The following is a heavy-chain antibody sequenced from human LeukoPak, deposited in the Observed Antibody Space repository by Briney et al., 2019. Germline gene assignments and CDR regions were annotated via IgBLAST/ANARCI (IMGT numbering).Heavy chain of an antibody. CDR1: GYTFTSYG. Sequence: ASVKVSCKASGYTFTSYGISWVRQAPGQGLEWMGWISAYNGNTNYAQKLQGRVTITRNTSISTAYMELSSLRSEDTAVYYCARGPRSISPGHFDIWGQGTMVTVSS. J-gene: IGHJ3*02. V-gene: IGHV1-18*01. CDR3: ARGPRSISPGHFDI. CDR2: ISAYNGNT. D-gene: IGHD3-3*02.